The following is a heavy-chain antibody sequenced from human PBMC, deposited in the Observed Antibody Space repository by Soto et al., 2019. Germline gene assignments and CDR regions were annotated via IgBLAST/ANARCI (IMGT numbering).Heavy chain of an antibody. CDR1: GGYFIGYD. V-gene: IGHV4-34*01. J-gene: IGHJ6*02. CDR2: INHSGST. D-gene: IGHD3-10*01. CDR3: ARASEYYYGSGSYYITRYYGMDV. Sequence: SETLSVTCAVDGGYFIGYDWSWIRQHPGKGLEWIGEINHSGSTNYNPSLKSRVTISVDTSKNQISLKLSSVTAADTAVYYCARASEYYYGSGSYYITRYYGMDVWGQGTTVTVSS.